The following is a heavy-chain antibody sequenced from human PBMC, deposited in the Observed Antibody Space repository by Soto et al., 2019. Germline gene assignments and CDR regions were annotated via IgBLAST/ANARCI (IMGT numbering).Heavy chain of an antibody. J-gene: IGHJ4*02. CDR1: GFAFSTYS. D-gene: IGHD1-20*01. Sequence: PGGSLRLSCAASGFAFSTYSMNWVRQAPGKGLEWVSSISDSSSYIYYADSVKGRFTISRDNTENSLYLQMNSLRAEDTAVYYCARPRLPSNNYYFDSWGQGTLVTVS. V-gene: IGHV3-21*01. CDR2: ISDSSSYI. CDR3: ARPRLPSNNYYFDS.